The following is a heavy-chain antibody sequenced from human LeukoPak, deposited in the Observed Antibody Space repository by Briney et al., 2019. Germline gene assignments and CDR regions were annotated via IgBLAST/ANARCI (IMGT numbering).Heavy chain of an antibody. CDR3: ATGDGWCFID. D-gene: IGHD6-19*01. CDR1: GFTFSSYA. V-gene: IGHV3-23*01. J-gene: IGHJ4*02. Sequence: GGSLRLSCAASGFTFSSYAMSWVRQAPGKGLEWVSAISGSGGSTYYADSVKGRFTISRDNSKNSLYLQMNSLRVEDTAVYYCATGDGWCFIDWGQGTLVTVSS. CDR2: ISGSGGST.